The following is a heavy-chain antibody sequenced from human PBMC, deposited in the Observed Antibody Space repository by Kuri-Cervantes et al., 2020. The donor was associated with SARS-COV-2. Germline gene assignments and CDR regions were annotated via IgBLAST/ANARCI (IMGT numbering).Heavy chain of an antibody. J-gene: IGHJ3*02. CDR2: IYYSGSN. Sequence: SETLSLTCTVSGCSISSSSYYWGWLRPHPGKGREWIGSIYYSGSNYYNPSLKSQVTITVDTSKNQFPLKLSSVTAADTAVYYCARDPKYLTDCTNGVCYESSGNAFDIWGQGTMVTVSS. D-gene: IGHD2-8*01. V-gene: IGHV4-39*06. CDR1: GCSISSSSYY. CDR3: ARDPKYLTDCTNGVCYESSGNAFDI.